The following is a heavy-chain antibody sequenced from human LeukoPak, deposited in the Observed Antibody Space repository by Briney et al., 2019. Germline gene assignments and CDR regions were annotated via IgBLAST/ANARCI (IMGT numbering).Heavy chain of an antibody. CDR1: GFTFSSYG. CDR3: AKGNSGYEN. CDR2: ISYDGSNK. J-gene: IGHJ4*02. Sequence: GGSLRLSCAASGFTFSSYGMHWVRQAPGKGLEWVAVISYDGSNKYYADSVKGRFTISRDNSKNTLYLRMNSLRAEDTAVYYCAKGNSGYENWGQGTLVTVSS. V-gene: IGHV3-30*18. D-gene: IGHD5-12*01.